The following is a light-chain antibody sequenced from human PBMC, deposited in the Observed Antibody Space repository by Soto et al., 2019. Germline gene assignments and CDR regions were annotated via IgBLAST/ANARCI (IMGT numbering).Light chain of an antibody. Sequence: QSALTQPPSASGTPGQRVTISFSGSNSNIGSNTVNLYQQLPGTAPKLLIYYDNLRPSGVPDRISGSKSGTSASLAISGLQSDDEADYYCAAWDDSLNGRVFGTGTKVTVL. J-gene: IGLJ1*01. CDR3: AAWDDSLNGRV. CDR1: NSNIGSNT. CDR2: YDN. V-gene: IGLV1-44*01.